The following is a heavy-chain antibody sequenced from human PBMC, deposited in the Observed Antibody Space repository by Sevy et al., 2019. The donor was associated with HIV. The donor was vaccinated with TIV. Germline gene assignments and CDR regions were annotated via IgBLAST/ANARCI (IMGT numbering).Heavy chain of an antibody. CDR1: GFTFSSHD. J-gene: IGHJ4*02. CDR2: ISEGGKNT. V-gene: IGHV3-23*01. CDR3: AREREADHSSWDFDF. D-gene: IGHD6-13*01. Sequence: GGSRKLSGTASGFTFSSHDMVWVRQAPGKGLGGVSGISEGGKNTYYADSVRGRFTISRDDSKITVYLQMNSLRADDTALYYCAREREADHSSWDFDFWGQGTLVTVSS.